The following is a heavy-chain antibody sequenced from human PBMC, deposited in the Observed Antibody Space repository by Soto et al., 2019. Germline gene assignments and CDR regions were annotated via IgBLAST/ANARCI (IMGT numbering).Heavy chain of an antibody. V-gene: IGHV4-34*01. Sequence: PSETLSLTCAVYGGSFSGYYWSWIRQPPGKGLEWIGEINHSGSTNYNPSLKSRVTISVDTSKNQFSLKLSSVTAADTAVYYCARPQSVTTPRFQFWFDPWGQGTLVTVSS. CDR1: GGSFSGYY. CDR3: ARPQSVTTPRFQFWFDP. D-gene: IGHD4-4*01. CDR2: INHSGST. J-gene: IGHJ5*02.